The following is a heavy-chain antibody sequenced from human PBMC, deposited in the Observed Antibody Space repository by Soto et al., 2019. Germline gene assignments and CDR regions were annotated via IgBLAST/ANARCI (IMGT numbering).Heavy chain of an antibody. CDR1: GFTFISYW. CDR2: IKQDGSEK. V-gene: IGHV3-7*05. CDR3: ARDRTEYSSGWYGWFDP. J-gene: IGHJ5*02. D-gene: IGHD6-19*01. Sequence: GGSLRLSCAASGFTFISYWMSWVRQAPGKGLEWVANIKQDGSEKYYVDSVKGRFTISRDNAKNSLYLQMNSLRAEDTAVYYCARDRTEYSSGWYGWFDPWGQGTLVTVSS.